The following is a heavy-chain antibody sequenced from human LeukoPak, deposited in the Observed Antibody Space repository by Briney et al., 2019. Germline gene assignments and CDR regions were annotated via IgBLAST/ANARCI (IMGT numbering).Heavy chain of an antibody. D-gene: IGHD6-13*01. V-gene: IGHV3-21*01. CDR3: ARGVSSSWYLGDFDY. CDR2: ISSRNANI. CDR1: GFTLSSYS. J-gene: IGHJ4*02. Sequence: GGSLRLSCAASGFTLSSYSMNWVRQAPGKGLEWVSSISSRNANIYYADSVKGRFTISRDNAKNSLYLQMNSLRAEDTAVYCCARGVSSSWYLGDFDYWGQGTLVTVSS.